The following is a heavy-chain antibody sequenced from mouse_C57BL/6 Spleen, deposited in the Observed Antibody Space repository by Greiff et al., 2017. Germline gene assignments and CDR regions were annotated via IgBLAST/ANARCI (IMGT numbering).Heavy chain of an antibody. J-gene: IGHJ4*01. CDR1: GYSITSGYY. Sequence: EVKLVESGPGLVKPSQSLSLTCSVTGYSITSGYYWNWIRQFPGNKLEWMGYISYDGSNNYNPSLKNRISITRDTSKNQFFLKLNSVTTEDTATYYCAREGDYGYYYAMDYWGQGTSVTVSS. CDR3: AREGDYGYYYAMDY. V-gene: IGHV3-6*01. D-gene: IGHD1-1*02. CDR2: ISYDGSN.